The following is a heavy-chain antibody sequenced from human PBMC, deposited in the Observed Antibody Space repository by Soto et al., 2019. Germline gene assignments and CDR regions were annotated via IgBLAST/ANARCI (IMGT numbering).Heavy chain of an antibody. CDR3: ARGLITGSHYSGGWYYFVS. CDR1: GYTFTSYY. Sequence: ASVKVSCKASGYTFTSYYMHWVRQAPGQRLEWMAWINAGNGNTKYSQKFQGRVTITRDTSASTAYMELSSLRSEDTAVYYCARGLITGSHYSGGWYYFVSWGQGTQVTVSS. CDR2: INAGNGNT. V-gene: IGHV1-3*01. J-gene: IGHJ4*02. D-gene: IGHD6-19*01.